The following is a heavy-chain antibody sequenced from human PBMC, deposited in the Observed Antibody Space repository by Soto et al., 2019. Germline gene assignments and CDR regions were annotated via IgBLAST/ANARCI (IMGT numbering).Heavy chain of an antibody. V-gene: IGHV3-30*18. CDR3: AKEGSPKVSRWDDY. D-gene: IGHD1-26*01. CDR1: GFPFSDYG. Sequence: QVQLAESGGGVVQPGGSLRLSCAASGFPFSDYGIDWIRQAPGKGLEWVAVISHEGGTQYYADSVRGRFTVSRDNSKNIGDLQMDSLRPEDTAVYFCAKEGSPKVSRWDDYWGQGTLGTVSS. J-gene: IGHJ4*02. CDR2: ISHEGGTQ.